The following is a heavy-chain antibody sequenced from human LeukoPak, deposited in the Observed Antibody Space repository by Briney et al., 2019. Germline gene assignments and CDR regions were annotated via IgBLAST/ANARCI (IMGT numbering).Heavy chain of an antibody. D-gene: IGHD2/OR15-2a*01. CDR3: ARDNKEGFDY. Sequence: GRSLRLSCAASGFTFSSYGMHWVRQAPGKGLEWVAVIWYDGSSKYYADSVKGRFTTSRDNSKNTLYLQMNSLRAEDTAVYYCARDNKEGFDYWSQGTLVTVSS. J-gene: IGHJ4*02. CDR2: IWYDGSSK. V-gene: IGHV3-33*01. CDR1: GFTFSSYG.